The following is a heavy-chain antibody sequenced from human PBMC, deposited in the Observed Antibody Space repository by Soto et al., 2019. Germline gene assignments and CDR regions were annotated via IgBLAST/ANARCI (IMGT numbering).Heavy chain of an antibody. CDR1: GFTFSSYA. CDR3: ARDTSAVTGTTGDFDY. CDR2: ISYDGTNK. J-gene: IGHJ4*02. V-gene: IGHV3-30-3*01. Sequence: GGSLRLSCAASGFTFSSYAMHWVRQAPGKGLEWVAVISYDGTNKNYADSVKGRFTISRDNSKKTLYLQMSSLRGEDTAVYYCARDTSAVTGTTGDFDYWGQGXLVTVYS. D-gene: IGHD1-20*01.